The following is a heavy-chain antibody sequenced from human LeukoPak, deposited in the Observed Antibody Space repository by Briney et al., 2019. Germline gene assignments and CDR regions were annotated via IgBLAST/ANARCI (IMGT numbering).Heavy chain of an antibody. CDR2: ISSSSSTI. Sequence: GGSLRLSCAASGFTFSSYSMNWVRQAPGKGLEWVSYISSSSSTIYYADSAKGRFTISRDNAKNSLYLQMNSLRAEDTAVYYCARSTGYLYYWGQGTLVTVSS. J-gene: IGHJ4*02. V-gene: IGHV3-48*01. CDR3: ARSTGYLYY. CDR1: GFTFSSYS. D-gene: IGHD3-16*02.